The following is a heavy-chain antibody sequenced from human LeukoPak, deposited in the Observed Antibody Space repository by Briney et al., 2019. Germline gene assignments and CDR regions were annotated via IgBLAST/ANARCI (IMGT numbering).Heavy chain of an antibody. J-gene: IGHJ4*02. V-gene: IGHV1-69*04. CDR2: VIPTLDIA. CDR3: ARVFYHDSSPYFARSIPTADY. Sequence: SVKVSCKASGGNFSSSSFSWVRQAPGQGLEWMGRVIPTLDIAHYAQKFQGRVTITADNSTSTAYMELSSLRSEDTAVYFCARVFYHDSSPYFARSIPTADYWGQGTLVTVSS. CDR1: GGNFSSSS. D-gene: IGHD3-22*01.